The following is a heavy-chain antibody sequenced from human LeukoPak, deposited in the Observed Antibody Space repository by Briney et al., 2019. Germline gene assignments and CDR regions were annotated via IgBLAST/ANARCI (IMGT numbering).Heavy chain of an antibody. CDR1: GGSISSGGYY. CDR2: IYYSGST. V-gene: IGHV4-31*03. J-gene: IGHJ2*01. CDR3: ARGLVEMATRYFDL. D-gene: IGHD5-24*01. Sequence: SETLSLTCTVSGGSISSGGYYWSWIRQHPGKGLEWIGYIYYSGSTYYNPSLKSRVTISVDTSKNQFSLKLSSVTAADTAVYYCARGLVEMATRYFDLWGRGTLVTVSS.